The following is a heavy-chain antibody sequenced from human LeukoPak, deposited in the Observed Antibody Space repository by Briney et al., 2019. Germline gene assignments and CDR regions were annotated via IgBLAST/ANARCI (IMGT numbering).Heavy chain of an antibody. CDR2: INPAEGTT. Sequence: ASVKVSCKASGYTSTNYYMHWVRQAPGQGLEWMGTINPAEGTTIYAQKLQARVSISSDTSTSTVYMELSSLRSDDTAMYYCARAMMWYSGCSWGLGTLVTVSS. CDR1: GYTSTNYY. J-gene: IGHJ5*02. D-gene: IGHD2-15*01. V-gene: IGHV1-46*01. CDR3: ARAMMWYSGCS.